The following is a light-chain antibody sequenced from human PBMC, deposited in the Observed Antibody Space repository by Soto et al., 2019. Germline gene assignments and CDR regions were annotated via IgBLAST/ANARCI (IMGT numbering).Light chain of an antibody. Sequence: EILMTQSPATLAVSPGESATLSCGAGQSVSRDLAWYQQKPGQAPRLLIYYTSTRATGFPARFSGGGSGTEFTLTISSLPSEDSAFYYCQQYNKSPITFGQGTRLEIK. CDR3: QQYNKSPIT. CDR2: YTS. CDR1: QSVSRD. V-gene: IGKV3-15*01. J-gene: IGKJ5*01.